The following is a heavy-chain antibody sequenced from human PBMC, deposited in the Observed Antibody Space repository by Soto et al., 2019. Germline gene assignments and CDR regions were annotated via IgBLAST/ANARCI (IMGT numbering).Heavy chain of an antibody. CDR2: ISYDGSNK. CDR1: GFTFSSYG. J-gene: IGHJ6*02. Sequence: QVQLVESGGGVVQPGRSLRLSCAASGFTFSSYGMHWVRQAPGKGLEWVAVISYDGSNKYYADSVKGRFTISRDNSKNTLYLQMNSLRAEDTAVYYCAKDRLELPLSPRTSDGMDVWGQGTTVTVSS. D-gene: IGHD1-7*01. CDR3: AKDRLELPLSPRTSDGMDV. V-gene: IGHV3-30*18.